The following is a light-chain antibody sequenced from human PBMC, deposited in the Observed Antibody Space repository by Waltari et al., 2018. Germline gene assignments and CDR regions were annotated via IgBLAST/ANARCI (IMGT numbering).Light chain of an antibody. V-gene: IGLV4-69*01. CDR1: SGQADYV. CDR3: QTWATGIVV. CDR2: VYSNGVE. J-gene: IGLJ3*02. Sequence: VVTQSPSASASLGASVTLTCTLSSGQADYVIAWHQQQPQKSPKYLMKVYSNGVERKGDGIPDRFSGSSSGAERYLVISGLQSDDEADYYCQTWATGIVVFGGGTKLTVL.